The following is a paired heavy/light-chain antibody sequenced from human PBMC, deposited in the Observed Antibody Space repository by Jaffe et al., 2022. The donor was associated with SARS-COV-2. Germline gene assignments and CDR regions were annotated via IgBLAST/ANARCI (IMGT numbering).Heavy chain of an antibody. Sequence: EVQLVESGGGLIQPGGSLRLSCAASGFTVSSNYMSWVRQAPGKGLEWVSVIYSGGSTYYADSVKGRFTISRDNSKNTLYLQMNSLRAEDTAVYYCARDHYVFSGALPYYYGMDVWGQGTTVTVSS. CDR3: ARDHYVFSGALPYYYGMDV. CDR1: GFTVSSNY. D-gene: IGHD2-15*01. V-gene: IGHV3-53*01. CDR2: IYSGGST. J-gene: IGHJ6*02.
Light chain of an antibody. CDR1: QGISSY. Sequence: DIQLTQSPSFLSASVGDRVTITCRASQGISSYLAWYQQKPGKAPKLLIYAASTLQSGVPSRFSGSGSGTEFTLTISSLQPEDFATYYCQQLNSYPQEFTFGPGTKVDIK. CDR3: QQLNSYPQEFT. CDR2: AAS. V-gene: IGKV1-9*01. J-gene: IGKJ3*01.